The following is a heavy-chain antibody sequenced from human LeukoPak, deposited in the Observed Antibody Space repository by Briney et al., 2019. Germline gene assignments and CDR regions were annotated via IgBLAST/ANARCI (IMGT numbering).Heavy chain of an antibody. V-gene: IGHV4-59*01. CDR1: GGSISTYY. J-gene: IGHJ4*02. Sequence: SETLSLTCTVSGGSISTYYWTWIRQPPGKGLEWIGYIYYAGTTNYNPSLKSRVTISVDTSKNQFSLKLSSVTAADTAVYYCARTGSWYYYFDYWGQGALVTVSS. CDR3: ARTGSWYYYFDY. CDR2: IYYAGTT. D-gene: IGHD6-13*01.